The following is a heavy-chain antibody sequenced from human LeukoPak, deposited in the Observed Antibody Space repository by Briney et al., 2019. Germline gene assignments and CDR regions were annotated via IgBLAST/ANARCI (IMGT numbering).Heavy chain of an antibody. CDR2: IYPGDSET. J-gene: IGHJ4*02. V-gene: IGHV5-51*01. D-gene: IGHD6-13*01. CDR3: ARHSHPQAAAAIAGGINDY. CDR1: GYSFATHW. Sequence: GESLKISCKGSGYSFATHWIGWVRQMPGRGLEWMGLIYPGDSETRYSPAFQGQVTMSVDKSFSTAYLYWSSLKASDSATYFCARHSHPQAAAAIAGGINDYWGQGTLVTVSS.